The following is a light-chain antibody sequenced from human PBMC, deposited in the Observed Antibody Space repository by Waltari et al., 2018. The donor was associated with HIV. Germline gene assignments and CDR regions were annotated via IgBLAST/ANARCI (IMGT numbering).Light chain of an antibody. Sequence: QSVLTQPPSASGTPGQRVTISCSGSNSNIGTNSVYWYQQLPGTTPKLLIYRNGQRPSGVPDRFSGSKSGTSASLAISGLRSEDEAAYYCAAWDDILSGLVFGGGTKLTVL. CDR1: NSNIGTNS. CDR2: RNG. V-gene: IGLV1-47*01. CDR3: AAWDDILSGLV. J-gene: IGLJ3*02.